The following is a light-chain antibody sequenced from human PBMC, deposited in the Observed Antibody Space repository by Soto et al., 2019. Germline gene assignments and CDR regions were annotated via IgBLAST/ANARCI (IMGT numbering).Light chain of an antibody. CDR1: QRINKAY. V-gene: IGKV3-20*01. Sequence: EIVLTQSPGTLALSPGDRATLSCRASQRINKAYLVWYQVKPGQAPRRLIYGASSRATGIPDRFSGRGFGTDLTLTISRLEPEDFAVYYCQHSGDFQWPFGQGTKVGIX. J-gene: IGKJ1*01. CDR3: QHSGDFQWP. CDR2: GAS.